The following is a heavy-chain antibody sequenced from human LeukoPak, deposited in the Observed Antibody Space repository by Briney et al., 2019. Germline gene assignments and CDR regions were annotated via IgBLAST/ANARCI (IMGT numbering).Heavy chain of an antibody. J-gene: IGHJ5*02. Sequence: GAPVKVSCKASGYTFTSYDINWVRHATGQGLEWMGWMNPNSGNTGYAQKFQGRVTMTRNTSISTAYMELSSLRSEDTAVYYCAREILREGWFDPWGQGTLVTVS. CDR3: AREILREGWFDP. V-gene: IGHV1-8*01. CDR2: MNPNSGNT. CDR1: GYTFTSYD.